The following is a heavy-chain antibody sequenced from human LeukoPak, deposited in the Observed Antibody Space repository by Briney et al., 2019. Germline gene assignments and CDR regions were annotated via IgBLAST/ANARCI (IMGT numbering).Heavy chain of an antibody. CDR2: INHSGST. V-gene: IGHV4-34*01. CDR3: ARSLEWLLPFDY. Sequence: SETLSPTCAVYGGSFSGYYWSWIRQPPGKGLEWIGEINHSGSTNYNPSLKSRVTISVDTSKNQFSLKLSSVTAADTAVYYCARSLEWLLPFDYWGQGTLVTVSS. D-gene: IGHD3-3*01. CDR1: GGSFSGYY. J-gene: IGHJ4*02.